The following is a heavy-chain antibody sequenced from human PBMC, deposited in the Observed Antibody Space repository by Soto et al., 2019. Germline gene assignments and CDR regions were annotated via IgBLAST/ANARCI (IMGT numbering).Heavy chain of an antibody. V-gene: IGHV4-34*01. CDR2: INHSGST. D-gene: IGHD6-19*01. CDR1: GGSFSGYY. CDR3: AKVGYSRGWPRGY. Sequence: PSETLSLTCAVYGGSFSGYYWSWIRQPPGKGLEWSGEINHSGSTNYNPSLKSRVTISVDTSKNQFSLKLSSVTAADTAVYYCAKVGYSRGWPRGYWGQGTLVTVSS. J-gene: IGHJ4*02.